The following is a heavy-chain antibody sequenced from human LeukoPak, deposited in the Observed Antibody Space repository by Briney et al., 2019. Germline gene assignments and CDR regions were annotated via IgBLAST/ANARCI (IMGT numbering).Heavy chain of an antibody. D-gene: IGHD3-3*01. J-gene: IGHJ4*02. CDR1: GVTFSSYA. Sequence: GGSLRLSCAASGVTFSSYAMSWVRQAPGKGPEWVSAISGSGGTTYYADSVRGRFTTSRDTSKNTLYLQMNSVRAEDTAVYYCASYDLWRGYYDAFDYWGQGTLVTVSS. V-gene: IGHV3-23*01. CDR3: ASYDLWRGYYDAFDY. CDR2: ISGSGGTT.